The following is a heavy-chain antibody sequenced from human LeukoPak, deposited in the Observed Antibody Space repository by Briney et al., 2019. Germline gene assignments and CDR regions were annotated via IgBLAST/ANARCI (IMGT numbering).Heavy chain of an antibody. Sequence: SETLSLTCAVYGGSSSGYYWSWIRQPPGKGLEWIGEINHSGSTNYNPSLKSRVTISVDTSKNQFSLKLSSVTAADTAVYYCARGAHCSSTSCYLVYYYYMDVWGKGTTVTVSS. J-gene: IGHJ6*03. V-gene: IGHV4-34*01. CDR3: ARGAHCSSTSCYLVYYYYMDV. CDR2: INHSGST. D-gene: IGHD2-2*01. CDR1: GGSSSGYY.